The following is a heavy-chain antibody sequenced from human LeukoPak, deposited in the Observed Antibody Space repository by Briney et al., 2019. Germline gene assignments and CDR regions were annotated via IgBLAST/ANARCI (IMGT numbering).Heavy chain of an antibody. V-gene: IGHV3-30*02. CDR3: AKDRPNYYDSSGHYYRRNGDY. J-gene: IGHJ4*02. Sequence: PGGSLKLSCAASGFTFSSYGMHWVRQAPGKGLEWVAFIRNDGSNKYYADSVKGRFTISRDNSKNTLYLQMNSLRAEDTAVYYCAKDRPNYYDSSGHYYRRNGDYWGQGTLVTVSS. D-gene: IGHD3-22*01. CDR2: IRNDGSNK. CDR1: GFTFSSYG.